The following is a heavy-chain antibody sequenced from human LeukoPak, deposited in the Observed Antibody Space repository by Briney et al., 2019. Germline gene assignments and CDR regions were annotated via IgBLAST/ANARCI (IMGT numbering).Heavy chain of an antibody. Sequence: GGSLRLSCAASGFTFSSFSMSWVRQAPGNGLEWVSAISGSGGSTYYTDSGKGRFTISRDNSKNTPYLQMNSLRAAHTAVYDCAKDPLIVTIWYEQQTGKYYFDYWGEGTLV. J-gene: IGHJ4*02. CDR3: AKDPLIVTIWYEQQTGKYYFDY. D-gene: IGHD6-13*01. V-gene: IGHV3-23*01. CDR2: ISGSGGST. CDR1: GFTFSSFS.